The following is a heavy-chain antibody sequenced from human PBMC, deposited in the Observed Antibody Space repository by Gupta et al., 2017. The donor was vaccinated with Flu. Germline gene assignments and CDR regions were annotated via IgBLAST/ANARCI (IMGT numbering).Heavy chain of an antibody. J-gene: IGHJ4*02. CDR1: GFTVSSNY. Sequence: EVQLVESGGGLVQPGGSLRLSCAASGFTVSSNYMSWVRQAPGKGLEWGSVMYSGGSTYYADSVKGRFTISRDNSKNTLYLQMNSLRAEDTAVYYCAREGDRDGYNFGTFDYWGQGTLVTVSS. D-gene: IGHD5-24*01. CDR2: MYSGGST. CDR3: AREGDRDGYNFGTFDY. V-gene: IGHV3-66*02.